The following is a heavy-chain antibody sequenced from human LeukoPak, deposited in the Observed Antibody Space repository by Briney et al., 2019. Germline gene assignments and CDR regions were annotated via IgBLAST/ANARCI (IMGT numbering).Heavy chain of an antibody. CDR3: ARERDYDYGDYVPFDP. CDR1: GGSIGSSSYY. J-gene: IGHJ5*02. V-gene: IGHV4-39*07. Sequence: SETLSLTCTVSGGSIGSSSYYWGWIRQPPGKGLEWIGSIYYSGSTYYNPSLKSRVTISVDTSKNQFSLKLSSVTAADTAVYYCARERDYDYGDYVPFDPWGQGTLVTVSS. CDR2: IYYSGST. D-gene: IGHD4-17*01.